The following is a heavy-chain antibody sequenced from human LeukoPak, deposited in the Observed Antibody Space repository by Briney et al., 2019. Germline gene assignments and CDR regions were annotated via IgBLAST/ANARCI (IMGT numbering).Heavy chain of an antibody. V-gene: IGHV3-21*04. D-gene: IGHD3-10*01. J-gene: IGHJ6*02. CDR3: ARVLGGSGSYYLSYYYYGMDV. Sequence: MTGGSLRLSCAASGFTFSSYSMNWVRQAPGKGLEWVSSISSSSSYIYYADSVKGRFTISRDNAKNSLYLQMNSLRAEDTAVYYCARVLGGSGSYYLSYYYYGMDVWGQGTTVTVSS. CDR2: ISSSSSYI. CDR1: GFTFSSYS.